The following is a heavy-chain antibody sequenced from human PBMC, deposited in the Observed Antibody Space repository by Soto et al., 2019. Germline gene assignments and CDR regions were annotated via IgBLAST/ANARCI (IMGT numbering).Heavy chain of an antibody. J-gene: IGHJ2*01. CDR1: GVYMSSYY. D-gene: IGHD1-20*01. Sequence: SETLSLTCSVSGVYMSSYYWSWIRQLAGKGLEWIGRIYNIGSTNYNPSLKSRVTMSVDTSKNELSLSLTAVTAADTAVYYCARESSVSVLYWYFDLWGRGTLVTVSS. CDR2: IYNIGST. V-gene: IGHV4-4*07. CDR3: ARESSVSVLYWYFDL.